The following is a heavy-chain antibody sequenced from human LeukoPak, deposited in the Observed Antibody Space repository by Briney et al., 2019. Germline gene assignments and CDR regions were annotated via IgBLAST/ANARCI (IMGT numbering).Heavy chain of an antibody. J-gene: IGHJ6*02. D-gene: IGHD6-13*01. CDR2: ISGSGGST. CDR1: GFTFSSYA. CDR3: ARDGSYSSPNYYYGMDV. Sequence: PGGSLRLSCAASGFTFSSYAMSWVRQAPGKGLEWVSAISGSGGSTYYADSVKGRFTISRDNSKNTLYLQMNSLRAEDTAVYYCARDGSYSSPNYYYGMDVWGQGTTVTVSS. V-gene: IGHV3-23*01.